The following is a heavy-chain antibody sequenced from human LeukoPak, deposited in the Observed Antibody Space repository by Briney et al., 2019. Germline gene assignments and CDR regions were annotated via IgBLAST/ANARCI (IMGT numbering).Heavy chain of an antibody. J-gene: IGHJ4*02. D-gene: IGHD3-9*01. CDR3: GKDTLTGYYMPDY. V-gene: IGHV3-21*01. CDR1: GFTFSKYN. Sequence: GGSLRLSGAASGFTFSKYNLNWVRQVPGKGLEWVSSISSRSSYKYYADSVKGRFTISRDDAKNSLYLQMNSLRAEDTAVYYSGKDTLTGYYMPDYWGQGTLVTVSS. CDR2: ISSRSSYK.